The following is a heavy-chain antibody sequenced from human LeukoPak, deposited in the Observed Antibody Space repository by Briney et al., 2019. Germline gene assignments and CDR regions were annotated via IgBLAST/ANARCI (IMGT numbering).Heavy chain of an antibody. CDR2: ISSSGNVI. J-gene: IGHJ3*02. CDR1: GFTLSDYY. CDR3: AKSYCSGGNCYQPAFDI. V-gene: IGHV3-11*01. D-gene: IGHD2-15*01. Sequence: GGSLRLSCAASGFTLSDYYMNWIRQAPGKGLEWVSYISSSGNVIYYADSVKGRFTISRDNAKNLLYLLMNSLRAEDTAVYYCAKSYCSGGNCYQPAFDIWGQGTMVTVSS.